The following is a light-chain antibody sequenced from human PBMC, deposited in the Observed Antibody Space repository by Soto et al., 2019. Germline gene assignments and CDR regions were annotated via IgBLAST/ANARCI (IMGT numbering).Light chain of an antibody. J-gene: IGKJ4*01. CDR2: KAS. CDR3: QQYNSYPLT. V-gene: IGKV1-5*03. Sequence: DIQMTQSPSTLSTSVGDRVTITCRASQSISSWLAWYQQKPGKAPKPLIYKASTLESGVPSRFSGSGSGTEFTLTISSLQPDDFATYYCQQYNSYPLTFGGGTKVEIK. CDR1: QSISSW.